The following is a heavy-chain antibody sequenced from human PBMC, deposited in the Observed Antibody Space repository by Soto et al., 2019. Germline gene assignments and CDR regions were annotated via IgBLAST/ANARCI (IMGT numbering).Heavy chain of an antibody. J-gene: IGHJ5*02. D-gene: IGHD2-8*01. CDR1: GYSFTSYW. CDR3: ARAQARAGYCTNGVCPNGAWFDP. CDR2: IYPGDSDT. Sequence: PGESLKISCKGSGYSFTSYWIGWVRQMPGKGLEWMGIIYPGDSDTRYSPSFQGQVTISADKSISTAYLQWSSLKASDTAMYYCARAQARAGYCTNGVCPNGAWFDPWGQGTLVTVPS. V-gene: IGHV5-51*01.